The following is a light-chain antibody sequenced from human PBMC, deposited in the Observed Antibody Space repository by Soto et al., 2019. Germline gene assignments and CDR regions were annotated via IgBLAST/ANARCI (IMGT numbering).Light chain of an antibody. J-gene: IGLJ2*01. V-gene: IGLV3-21*01. CDR1: NIGSKG. CDR2: SDT. Sequence: SYELTQPPSVSVAPGETARISCGGNNIGSKGVHWYQQKPGQAPVLVIYSDTDLPPVIPERFSGSNSANMATLTISRVEAGDEADYYCQVWDSGSAHVLFGVGTTLTVL. CDR3: QVWDSGSAHVL.